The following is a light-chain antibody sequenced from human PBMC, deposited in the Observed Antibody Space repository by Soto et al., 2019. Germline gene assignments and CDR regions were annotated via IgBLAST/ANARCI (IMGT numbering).Light chain of an antibody. CDR3: QHYGSTPPYT. CDR1: QRVASSH. Sequence: EIVLTQSPGTLSLSPGESATLSCRASQRVASSHMAWYRQKPGQAPWLLIYGASNRATGSPDRFSGSGCGTDFTLTISRREAEDSDVYYCQHYGSTPPYTFGQGTKLKIK. CDR2: GAS. J-gene: IGKJ2*01. V-gene: IGKV3-20*01.